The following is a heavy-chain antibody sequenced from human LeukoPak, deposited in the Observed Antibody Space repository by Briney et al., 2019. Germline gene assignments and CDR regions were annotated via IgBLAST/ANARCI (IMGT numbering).Heavy chain of an antibody. CDR2: IGEEKSGSWT. V-gene: IGHV3-23*01. J-gene: IGHJ4*02. Sequence: GGSLRLSCAASGFTLSNYPMGWVRQAPVKGLEWLSAIGEEKSGSWTKSADSVKGRFTISRDKSKNTLYLQMNSLRAEDSAVYYCALYHDINGYLLGGFDYWGQGTLVTVSS. CDR3: ALYHDINGYLLGGFDY. D-gene: IGHD3-22*01. CDR1: GFTLSNYP.